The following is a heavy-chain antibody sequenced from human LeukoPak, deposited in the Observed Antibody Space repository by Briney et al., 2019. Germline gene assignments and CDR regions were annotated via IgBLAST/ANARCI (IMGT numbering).Heavy chain of an antibody. CDR1: GFTFNGYW. D-gene: IGHD1-26*01. CDR3: ARDGRSGNFDK. Sequence: PGGSLRLSCAASGFTFNGYWMLWVRQAPGKGLAWVSVIRSDGSITTYADSVKGRFTISRDTAKNTLYLQMNSLRAEDTAVYYCARDGRSGNFDKWGQGTLVSVSS. J-gene: IGHJ4*02. V-gene: IGHV3-74*01. CDR2: IRSDGSIT.